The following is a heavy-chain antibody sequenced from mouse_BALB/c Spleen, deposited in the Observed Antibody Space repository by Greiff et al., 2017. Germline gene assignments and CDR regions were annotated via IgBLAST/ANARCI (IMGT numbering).Heavy chain of an antibody. CDR3: VRHDGGYSFAY. J-gene: IGHJ3*01. V-gene: IGHV10-1*02. CDR1: GFTFNTYA. Sequence: DVHLVESGGGLVQPKGSLKLSCAASGFTFNTYAMNWVRQAPGKGLEWVARIRSKSNNYATYYADSVKDRFTISRDDSQSMLYLQMNNLKTEDTAMYYCVRHDGGYSFAYWGQGTLVTVSA. D-gene: IGHD2-3*01. CDR2: IRSKSNNYAT.